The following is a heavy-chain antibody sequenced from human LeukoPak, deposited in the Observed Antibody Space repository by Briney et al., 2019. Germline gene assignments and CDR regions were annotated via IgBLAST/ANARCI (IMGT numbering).Heavy chain of an antibody. CDR1: GGTFSSYA. Sequence: GASVKVSCKASGGTFSSYAISWVRQAPGQGLEWMGGIIPIFGTANYAQKFQGRVTITTDESTSTAYMELSSLRSEDTAVYYCATVDCGGNSWGSFFDYWGQGTLVTVSS. CDR3: ATVDCGGNSWGSFFDY. D-gene: IGHD4-23*01. V-gene: IGHV1-69*05. J-gene: IGHJ4*02. CDR2: IIPIFGTA.